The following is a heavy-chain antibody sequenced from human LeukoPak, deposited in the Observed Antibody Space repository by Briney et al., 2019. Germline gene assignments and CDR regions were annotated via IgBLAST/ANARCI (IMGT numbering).Heavy chain of an antibody. CDR1: GGSIRSYY. CDR3: ARDFPSYGDHNWFDP. D-gene: IGHD4-17*01. V-gene: IGHV4-4*07. CDR2: IYSSGST. J-gene: IGHJ5*02. Sequence: SETLSLTCTVSGGSIRSYYWSWIRQPAGKGLEWIGRIYSSGSTNYNPSLKSRVTMSVDTSKNQFSLKLSSVTAADTAVYHCARDFPSYGDHNWFDPWGQGTLVTVSS.